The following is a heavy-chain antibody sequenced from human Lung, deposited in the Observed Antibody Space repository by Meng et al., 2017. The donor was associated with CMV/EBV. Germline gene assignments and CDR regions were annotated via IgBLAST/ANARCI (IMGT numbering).Heavy chain of an antibody. CDR2: IDDSGST. D-gene: IGHD1-26*01. CDR1: GVSISSNIR. CDR3: ARGKQDAWELLAY. V-gene: IGHV4-4*02. J-gene: IGHJ4*02. Sequence: QVQLKESGPGLVKPSGTLSLTCGVSGVSISSNIRWTWVRQPPGKGLEWIGDIDDSGSTNYNPSLNSRISISLDKSKNHFSLKVNSVIAADTAVYYCARGKQDAWELLAYWGQGALVTVSS.